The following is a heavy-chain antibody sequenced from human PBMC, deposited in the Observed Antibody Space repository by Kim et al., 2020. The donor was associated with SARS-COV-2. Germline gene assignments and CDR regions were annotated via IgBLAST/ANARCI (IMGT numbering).Heavy chain of an antibody. CDR2: IYTSGST. Sequence: SETLSLTCTVSGGSISSYYWSWIRQPAGKGLEWIGRIYTSGSTNYNPSLKSRVTMSVDTSKNQFSLKLSSVTAADTAVYYCARDSPYSSSWYGALNFDYWGQGTLVTVSS. CDR1: GGSISSYY. J-gene: IGHJ4*02. V-gene: IGHV4-4*07. D-gene: IGHD6-13*01. CDR3: ARDSPYSSSWYGALNFDY.